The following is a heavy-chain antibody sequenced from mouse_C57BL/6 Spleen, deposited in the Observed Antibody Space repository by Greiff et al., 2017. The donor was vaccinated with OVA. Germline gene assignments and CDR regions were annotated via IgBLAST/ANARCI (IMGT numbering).Heavy chain of an antibody. V-gene: IGHV1-15*01. CDR3: TRGRNYSNYFSWFAY. Sequence: VKLMESGAELVRPGASVTLSCKASGYTFTDYEMHWVKQTPVHGLEWIGAIDPENGGTAYNQKFKGKAILTADKSSSTAYMELRSLTSEDSAVYYCTRGRNYSNYFSWFAYWGQGTLVTVSA. CDR1: GYTFTDYE. J-gene: IGHJ3*01. CDR2: IDPENGGT. D-gene: IGHD2-5*01.